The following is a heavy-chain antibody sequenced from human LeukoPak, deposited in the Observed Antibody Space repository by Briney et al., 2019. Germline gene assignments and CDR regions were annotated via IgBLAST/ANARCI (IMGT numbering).Heavy chain of an antibody. J-gene: IGHJ4*02. V-gene: IGHV3-7*05. CDR1: GFSFGSYW. CDR2: IKEDGSEE. Sequence: GGSLRLSCAASGFSFGSYWMTWVRQAPGKGLEWVANIKEDGSEESYEGPIHHLQRQRQNSMYLQMNSLRAEDTAVYYCARDGYHAVCDYWGQGTLVTVSS. CDR3: ARDGYHAVCDY. D-gene: IGHD5-12*01.